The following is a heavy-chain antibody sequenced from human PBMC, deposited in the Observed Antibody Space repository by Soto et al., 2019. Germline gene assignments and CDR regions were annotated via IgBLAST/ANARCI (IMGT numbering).Heavy chain of an antibody. CDR3: ATAAGTLNYYYYGMDV. V-gene: IGHV1-69*12. CDR2: IIPIFGTA. CDR1: GGTFSSYA. Sequence: QVQLVQSGAEVKKPGSSVKVSCKASGGTFSSYAISWVRQAPGQGLEWMGGIIPIFGTANYAQKFQGRVTITADEXTXXAYMELSSLRSEDTAVYYCATAAGTLNYYYYGMDVWGQGTTVTVSS. J-gene: IGHJ6*02. D-gene: IGHD6-13*01.